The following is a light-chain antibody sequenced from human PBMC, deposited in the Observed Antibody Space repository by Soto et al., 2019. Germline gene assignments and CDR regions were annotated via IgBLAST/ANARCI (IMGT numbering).Light chain of an antibody. J-gene: IGKJ4*01. Sequence: LRMTQSPCSVSASVGDRVTITCRASQSITSYLNWYQQKPGKAPKLLIYAASSLQSGVPSRFSGSGSGTDFTLTISSLQPEDFATYYCQQSESTQTFGEGTKVDIK. CDR1: QSITSY. CDR3: QQSESTQT. V-gene: IGKV1-39*01. CDR2: AAS.